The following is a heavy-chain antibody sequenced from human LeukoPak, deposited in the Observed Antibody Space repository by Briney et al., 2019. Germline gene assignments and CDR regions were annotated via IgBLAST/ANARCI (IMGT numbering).Heavy chain of an antibody. CDR3: ASAYSSSWTTYYYYMDV. CDR1: GYTFTGYY. CDR2: INPNSGGT. D-gene: IGHD6-13*01. V-gene: IGHV1-2*02. Sequence: ASVKVSCMASGYTFTGYYMDWVRQAPGQGLEWMGWINPNSGGTNYAKKFQGRVTMTRDTSISTAYMELSRLRSDDTAVYYCASAYSSSWTTYYYYMDVWGKGTTVTVSS. J-gene: IGHJ6*03.